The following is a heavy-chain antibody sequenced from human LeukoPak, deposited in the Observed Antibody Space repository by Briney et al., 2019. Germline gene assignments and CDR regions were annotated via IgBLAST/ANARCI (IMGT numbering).Heavy chain of an antibody. D-gene: IGHD3-3*01. V-gene: IGHV3-23*01. CDR1: GFTFSSYA. Sequence: GGSLRLSCATSGFTFSSYAVAWVRQAPGKGLEWVSSIINTGTNTYYADPVKGRFTISIDNSKNTLSLQMNSLTAEDTAVYYCAARRGYYHYMDVWGKGTTVTVSS. CDR3: AARRGYYHYMDV. J-gene: IGHJ6*03. CDR2: IINTGTNT.